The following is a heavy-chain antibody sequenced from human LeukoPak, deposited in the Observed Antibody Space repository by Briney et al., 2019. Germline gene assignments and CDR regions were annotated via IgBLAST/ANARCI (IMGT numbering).Heavy chain of an antibody. CDR2: ISGSGPYT. V-gene: IGHV3-23*01. D-gene: IGHD2-2*03. J-gene: IGHJ4*02. CDR1: GFTFSSYA. CDR3: AKHGYCSGISCFFDF. Sequence: PGGSLRLSCAASGFTFSSYAMSWVRQAPGKGLEWVSGISGSGPYTFYTDSVKGRFTISRDSSKNTLYLQMNSLRAEDTASYYCAKHGYCSGISCFFDFWGQGTLVTVSS.